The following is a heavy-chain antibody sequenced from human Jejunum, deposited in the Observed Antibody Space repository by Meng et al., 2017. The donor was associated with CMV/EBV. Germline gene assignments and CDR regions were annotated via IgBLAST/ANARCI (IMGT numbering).Heavy chain of an antibody. Sequence: VLLVESGGGLVKPGGSLRISCAASGFTFSAAWLSWVRQAPGKGLEWVGRIRSKTDGGTVDYAAPVKGRFTISRDDSKTTLYLEMISLNTEDTGVYYCANLGPTPYFDSWGQGTLVTVSS. CDR1: GFTFSAAW. V-gene: IGHV3-15*01. J-gene: IGHJ4*02. D-gene: IGHD3-16*01. CDR3: ANLGPTPYFDS. CDR2: IRSKTDGGTV.